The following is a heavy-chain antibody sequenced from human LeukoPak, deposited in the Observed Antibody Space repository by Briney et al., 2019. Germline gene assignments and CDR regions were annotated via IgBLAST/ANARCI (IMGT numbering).Heavy chain of an antibody. CDR2: ISRGSTTI. CDR1: GFSFSSYN. Sequence: PGGSLRLSCTASGFSFSSYNINWVRQAPGKGLEWVSYISRGSTTIYYADSLKGRFTISRDNAKNSLYLEMNSLRAEDTRVYYCAISSSYNYFDCWGQGTLLTVSS. CDR3: AISSSYNYFDC. D-gene: IGHD2-15*01. J-gene: IGHJ4*02. V-gene: IGHV3-48*01.